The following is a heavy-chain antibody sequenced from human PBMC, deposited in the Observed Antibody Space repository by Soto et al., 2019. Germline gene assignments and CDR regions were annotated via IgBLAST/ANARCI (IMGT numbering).Heavy chain of an antibody. Sequence: PGGSLRLSCAAPGFTFSSYAMSWVRQAPGKGLEWVSAISGSGGSTYYADSVKGRFTISRDNSKNTLYLQMNSLRAEDTAVYYCATHLVVVAATGPFDYWGQGTLVTVSS. CDR3: ATHLVVVAATGPFDY. D-gene: IGHD2-15*01. V-gene: IGHV3-23*01. J-gene: IGHJ4*02. CDR2: ISGSGGST. CDR1: GFTFSSYA.